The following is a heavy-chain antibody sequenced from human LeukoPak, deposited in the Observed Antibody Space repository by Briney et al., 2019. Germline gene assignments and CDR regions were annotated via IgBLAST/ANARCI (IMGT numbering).Heavy chain of an antibody. D-gene: IGHD6-13*01. CDR3: ARYGSSWYYYYYGMDV. V-gene: IGHV3-21*05. J-gene: IGHJ6*02. CDR1: GFTFSSYA. CDR2: ISSSSSYT. Sequence: GGSLRLSCAASGFTFSSYAMHWVRQAPGKGLEWVSYISSSSSYTNYADSVKGRFTISRDNAKNSLYLQMNSLRAEDTAVYYCARYGSSWYYYYYGMDVWGQGTTVTVSS.